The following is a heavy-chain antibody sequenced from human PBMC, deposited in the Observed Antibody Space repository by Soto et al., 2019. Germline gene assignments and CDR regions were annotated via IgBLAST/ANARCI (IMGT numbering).Heavy chain of an antibody. CDR1: GFTFSNAW. D-gene: IGHD4-17*01. J-gene: IGHJ6*02. CDR3: TTDGGDYGDYYYYGMDV. V-gene: IGHV3-15*01. Sequence: PGGSLRLSCAASGFTFSNAWMSWVRQAPGKGLEWVGRIKSKTDGGTTDYAAPVKGRFTISRDDSKNTLYLQMNSLKTEDTAVYYCTTDGGDYGDYYYYGMDVWGQGTTVTVSS. CDR2: IKSKTDGGTT.